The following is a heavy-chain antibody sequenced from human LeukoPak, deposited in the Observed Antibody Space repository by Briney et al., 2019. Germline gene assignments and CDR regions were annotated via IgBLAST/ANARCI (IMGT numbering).Heavy chain of an antibody. J-gene: IGHJ5*02. D-gene: IGHD6-13*01. CDR2: IIPIFGTA. V-gene: IGHV1-69*05. CDR1: GGTFSSYA. Sequence: PGASVKVSCKASGGTFSSYAISWVRQAPGQGLEWMEGIIPIFGTANYAQKFQGRVTITTDESTSTAYMELSSLRSEDTAVYYCARGAAASPDWFDPWGQGTLVTVSS. CDR3: ARGAAASPDWFDP.